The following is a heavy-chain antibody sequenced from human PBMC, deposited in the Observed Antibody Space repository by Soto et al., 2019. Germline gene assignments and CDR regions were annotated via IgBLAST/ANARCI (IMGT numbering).Heavy chain of an antibody. CDR3: VRSDQCWAGRQQAIDS. CDR2: INHVGIT. J-gene: IGHJ4*02. D-gene: IGHD1-1*01. Sequence: PSETLSLTCAVSGGASRGFYWPWISQPPKKGLEWLGDINHVGITNYNPSLKSRVSIPVDTPKSRFSLELSSVTSADPAVYYCVRSDQCWAGRQQAIDSWGKGSLVTVPS. V-gene: IGHV4-34*01. CDR1: GGASRGFY.